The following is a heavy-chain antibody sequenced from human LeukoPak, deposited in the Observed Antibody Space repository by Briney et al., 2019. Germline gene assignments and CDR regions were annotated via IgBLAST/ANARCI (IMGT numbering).Heavy chain of an antibody. CDR2: IYHSGST. V-gene: IGHV4-59*12. CDR1: GGSISSYY. Sequence: PSETLSLTCTVSGGSISSYYWSWIRQPPGKGLEWIGYIYHSGSTYYNPSLKSRVTISVDRSKNQFSLKLSSVTAADTAVYYCARRLHYYDSSGYYDYWGQGTLVTVSS. CDR3: ARRLHYYDSSGYYDY. J-gene: IGHJ4*02. D-gene: IGHD3-22*01.